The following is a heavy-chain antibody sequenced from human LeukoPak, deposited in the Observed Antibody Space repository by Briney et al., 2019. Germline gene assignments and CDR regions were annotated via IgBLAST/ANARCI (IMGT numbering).Heavy chain of an antibody. J-gene: IGHJ5*02. V-gene: IGHV3-21*01. Sequence: PGGSLRLSCAASGFTFSSYSMTWVRQAPGKGLEWVSSISSSSSYIYYAASVKGRFTISRDNAKNSLYLQMNSLRADDTAVYYCARGPSYGDYDPPYKNWFDPWGQGTLVTVSS. D-gene: IGHD4-17*01. CDR3: ARGPSYGDYDPPYKNWFDP. CDR1: GFTFSSYS. CDR2: ISSSSSYI.